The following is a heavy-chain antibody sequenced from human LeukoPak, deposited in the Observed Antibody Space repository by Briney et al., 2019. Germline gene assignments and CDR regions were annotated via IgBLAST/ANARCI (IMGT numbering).Heavy chain of an antibody. CDR3: ARDLVGSSWYGGNWFDP. J-gene: IGHJ5*02. D-gene: IGHD6-13*01. V-gene: IGHV1-2*02. CDR1: GYTFTGYY. CDR2: INPNSGGT. Sequence: ASVKVSCKASGYTFTGYYMHWVRQAPGQGLEWMGWINPNSGGTNYAQKFQGRVTMTRDTSISTAYMELSRLRSDDTAVYYCARDLVGSSWYGGNWFDPWGQGTLSPSPQ.